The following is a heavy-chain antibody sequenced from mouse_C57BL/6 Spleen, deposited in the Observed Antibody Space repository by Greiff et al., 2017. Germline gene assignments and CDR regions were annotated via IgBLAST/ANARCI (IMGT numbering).Heavy chain of an antibody. CDR1: GFTFSSYA. D-gene: IGHD1-1*01. CDR3: TREVTTGVTWFAY. Sequence: EVKLVESGEGLVKPGGSLKLSCAASGFTFSSYAMSWVRQTPEKRLEWVAYISSGGDYNYYADTVKCRFTISRDNARTTLYLQMSSLKSEDTAMDYCTREVTTGVTWFAYWGQGTLVTVSA. CDR2: ISSGGDYN. V-gene: IGHV5-9-1*02. J-gene: IGHJ3*01.